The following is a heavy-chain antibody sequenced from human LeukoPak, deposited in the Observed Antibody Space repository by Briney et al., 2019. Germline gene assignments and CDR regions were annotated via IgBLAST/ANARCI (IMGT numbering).Heavy chain of an antibody. CDR1: GGSISSYY. J-gene: IGHJ3*02. V-gene: IGHV4-59*01. Sequence: PSETLSLTCTVSGGSISSYYWSWIRQPPGKGLEWIGYIYYSGSTNYNPSLKSRVTISEDTSKNQFSLKLSSVTAADTAVYYCARAKWLVPGAFDIWGQGTMVTVSS. CDR3: ARAKWLVPGAFDI. CDR2: IYYSGST. D-gene: IGHD6-19*01.